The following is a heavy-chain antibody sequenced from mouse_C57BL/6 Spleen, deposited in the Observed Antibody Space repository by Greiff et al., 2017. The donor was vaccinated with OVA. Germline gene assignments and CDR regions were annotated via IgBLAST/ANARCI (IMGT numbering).Heavy chain of an antibody. J-gene: IGHJ2*01. V-gene: IGHV1-55*01. D-gene: IGHD2-4*01. Sequence: QVQLQQPGAELVKPGASVKMSCKASGYTFTSYWITWVKQRPGQGLEWIGDIYPGSGSTNYNEKFKSKATLTVDTSSSTAYMQLSSLTSEDSAVYYCARTPYDYGSPYYFDYWGQGTTLTVSS. CDR3: ARTPYDYGSPYYFDY. CDR1: GYTFTSYW. CDR2: IYPGSGST.